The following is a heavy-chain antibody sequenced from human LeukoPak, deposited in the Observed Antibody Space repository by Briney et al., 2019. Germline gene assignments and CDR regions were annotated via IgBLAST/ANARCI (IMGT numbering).Heavy chain of an antibody. CDR2: INHSGST. CDR3: ARIDTGYYYDSSAPSSWFDP. J-gene: IGHJ5*02. Sequence: SETLSLTCAVYGGSFSGYYWSWLRQPPGKGLEWIGEINHSGSTNYNPSLTSRVTISVDTSKNQFSLKLSSVTAADTAVYYCARIDTGYYYDSSAPSSWFDPWGQGTLVTVSS. V-gene: IGHV4-34*01. CDR1: GGSFSGYY. D-gene: IGHD3-22*01.